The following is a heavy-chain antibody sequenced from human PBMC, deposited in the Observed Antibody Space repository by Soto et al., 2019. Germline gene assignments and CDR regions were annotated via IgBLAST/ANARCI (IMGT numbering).Heavy chain of an antibody. D-gene: IGHD1-26*01. CDR1: GYTITSYG. V-gene: IGHV1-18*01. Sequence: ASVKVSCKASGYTITSYGISWVRQAPGQGLEWMGWISAYNGNTNYAQKLQGRVTMTTDTSTSTAYMELRSLRSDDTAVYYCARDSSLGATDDAFDIWGQGTMVTVSS. J-gene: IGHJ3*02. CDR3: ARDSSLGATDDAFDI. CDR2: ISAYNGNT.